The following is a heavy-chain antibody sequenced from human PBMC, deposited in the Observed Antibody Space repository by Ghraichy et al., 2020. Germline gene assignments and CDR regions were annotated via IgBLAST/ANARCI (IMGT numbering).Heavy chain of an antibody. J-gene: IGHJ3*02. V-gene: IGHV3-7*03. Sequence: ETLRLSCAASGFTLSTHLMIWVRQAPGKGLEWVANIKEGGSETYYVDSVRGRFTMSRDYAKNSVYLQMDSLRAEDTAVYYCARTGSGTYYNPRMDAFDIWGHGTKVTVSS. CDR2: IKEGGSET. CDR1: GFTLSTHL. CDR3: ARTGSGTYYNPRMDAFDI. D-gene: IGHD3-10*01.